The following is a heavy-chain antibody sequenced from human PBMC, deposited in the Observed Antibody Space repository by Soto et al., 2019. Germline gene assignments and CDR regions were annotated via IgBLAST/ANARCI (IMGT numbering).Heavy chain of an antibody. CDR3: ARDITIFGVVIFLPSSPYYDTDV. D-gene: IGHD3-3*01. CDR2: ISYDGSNK. J-gene: IGHJ6*02. Sequence: PGGSPRLSCAASGFTFSSYAMHWVRQAPGKGLEWVAVISYDGSNKYYADSVKGRFTISRDNSKNTLYLQMNSLRAEDTAVYYCARDITIFGVVIFLPSSPYYDTDVWGQWTTRTVS. CDR1: GFTFSSYA. V-gene: IGHV3-30-3*01.